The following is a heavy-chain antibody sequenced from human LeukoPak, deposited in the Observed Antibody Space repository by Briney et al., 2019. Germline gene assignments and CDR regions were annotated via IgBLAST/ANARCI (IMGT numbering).Heavy chain of an antibody. D-gene: IGHD3-3*01. V-gene: IGHV3-30*04. CDR3: ATGGKFDFWSGYHIDN. CDR2: ISYDGSNK. J-gene: IGHJ4*02. Sequence: GGSLRLSCEVSGFTFSSNAMHWVRQAPGKGLEWVAVISYDGSNKNFADSVKGRFTVSRDNSKHTLYLHMNSLRSDDTAMYYCATGGKFDFWSGYHIDNWGQGTLITVSS. CDR1: GFTFSSNA.